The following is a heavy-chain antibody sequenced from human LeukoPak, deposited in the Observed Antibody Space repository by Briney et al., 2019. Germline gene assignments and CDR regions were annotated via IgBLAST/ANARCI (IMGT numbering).Heavy chain of an antibody. CDR2: IKQDGGEK. CDR3: ARDRAATTTTFDY. D-gene: IGHD2-15*01. J-gene: IGHJ4*02. Sequence: PGGSLRLSCAASGFTFSSYAMSWVRQAPGKGLEWVANIKQDGGEKYYVDSVKGRFTISRDNAKNSLYLQMNSLRAEDTAVYYCARDRAATTTTFDYWGQGTLVTVSS. V-gene: IGHV3-7*01. CDR1: GFTFSSYA.